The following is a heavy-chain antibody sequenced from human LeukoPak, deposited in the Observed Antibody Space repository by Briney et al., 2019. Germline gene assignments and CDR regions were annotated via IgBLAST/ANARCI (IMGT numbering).Heavy chain of an antibody. V-gene: IGHV3-9*01. CDR3: AKAVGTPFDY. CDR2: ISWNSGSI. Sequence: GGSLRLSCAASGFTFDDYAMHWVRQAPGKGLEWVSGISWNSGSIGYADSVKGRFTISRDNAKNSLYLQMNSLRAEDTALYYCAKAVGTPFDYWGQGTLVTVSS. J-gene: IGHJ4*02. D-gene: IGHD1-26*01. CDR1: GFTFDDYA.